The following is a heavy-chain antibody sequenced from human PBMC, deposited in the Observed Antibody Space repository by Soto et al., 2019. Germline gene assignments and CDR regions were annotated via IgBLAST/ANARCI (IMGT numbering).Heavy chain of an antibody. CDR3: AKGGSVDYYGSGSYYANFDY. V-gene: IGHV3-23*01. D-gene: IGHD3-10*01. Sequence: GGSLRLSCAASGFTFSSYAMSWVRQAPGKGLEWVSAISGSGGSTYYADSVKGRFTISRDNSKNTLYLQMNSLRAEDTAVYYCAKGGSVDYYGSGSYYANFDYWGQGTLVTVSS. CDR1: GFTFSSYA. J-gene: IGHJ4*02. CDR2: ISGSGGST.